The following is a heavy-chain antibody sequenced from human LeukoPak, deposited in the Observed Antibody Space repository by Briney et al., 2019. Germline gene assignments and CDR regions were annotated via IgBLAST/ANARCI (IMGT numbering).Heavy chain of an antibody. CDR1: GFTFSSYA. Sequence: GGSLRLSCAASGFTFSSYAMNWVRQAPGQGLEWVSSIDSSSSYRFYADSVKGRFTISRDNARNSLYLQMSSLRAEDTAVYFCATDSVVATTKAVDYWGQGTLVTVSS. J-gene: IGHJ4*02. D-gene: IGHD2-15*01. CDR2: IDSSSSYR. V-gene: IGHV3-21*01. CDR3: ATDSVVATTKAVDY.